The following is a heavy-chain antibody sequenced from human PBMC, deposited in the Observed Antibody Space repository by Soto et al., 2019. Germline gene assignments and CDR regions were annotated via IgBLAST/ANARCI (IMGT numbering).Heavy chain of an antibody. D-gene: IGHD1-1*01. V-gene: IGHV1-69*08. Sequence: QVQLVQSGAEVKKPGSSVKVSCKASGGTFSSYTISWVRQAPGQGLEWMGRIIPILGIANYAQKFQGRVTITADKSTSTAYMELSSLRSEHTAVYYCARDSRENWNDVHGMDVWGQGTTVTVSS. J-gene: IGHJ6*02. CDR2: IIPILGIA. CDR1: GGTFSSYT. CDR3: ARDSRENWNDVHGMDV.